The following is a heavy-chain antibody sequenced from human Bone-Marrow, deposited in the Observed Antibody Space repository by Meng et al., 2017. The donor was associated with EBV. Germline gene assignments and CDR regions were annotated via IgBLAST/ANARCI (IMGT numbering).Heavy chain of an antibody. D-gene: IGHD3-10*01. CDR2: IHHSGGT. Sequence: VQLRESGPGRVRPSGTLSLTCAVSRGFITSGDWWSWVRQAPGKGLEWIGEIHHSGGTSYNPSLKSRVTISLDMSKDQFSLRLSSVTAADTAVYYCARAYSYGSRDLPGHWGLGTLVTVSS. CDR3: ARAYSYGSRDLPGH. CDR1: RGFITSGDW. V-gene: IGHV4-4*02. J-gene: IGHJ1*01.